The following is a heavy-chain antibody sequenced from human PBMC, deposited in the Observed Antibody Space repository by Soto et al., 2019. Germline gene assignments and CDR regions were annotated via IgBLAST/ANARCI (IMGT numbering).Heavy chain of an antibody. J-gene: IGHJ5*02. CDR3: AKYYYGSGSYSWFDP. D-gene: IGHD3-10*01. CDR2: ITGSGGST. CDR1: GFTFTSYA. Sequence: GGSLRLSCAASGFTFTSYAMGWVRQAPGQGLEWVSAITGSGGSTYYADSVKGRFTISRDNSKNTLYLQMNSLRAEDTAVYYCAKYYYGSGSYSWFDPWGQGTLVTVSS. V-gene: IGHV3-23*01.